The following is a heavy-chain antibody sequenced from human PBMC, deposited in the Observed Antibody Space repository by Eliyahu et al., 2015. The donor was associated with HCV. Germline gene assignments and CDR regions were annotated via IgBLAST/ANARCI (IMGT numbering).Heavy chain of an antibody. Sequence: QVQLVESGGGVVQPGRSLRLSCAASGFTXXCYCXHXVRQAXGKGLEWVXVIWYDGSNKYYADSVKGRFTISRDNSKNTLYLQMNSLRAEDTAVYYCARDRYYYDSSGYYRPGFYGMDVWGQGTTVTVSS. CDR2: IWYDGSNK. CDR1: GFTXXCYC. D-gene: IGHD3-22*01. J-gene: IGHJ6*02. CDR3: ARDRYYYDSSGYYRPGFYGMDV. V-gene: IGHV3-33*01.